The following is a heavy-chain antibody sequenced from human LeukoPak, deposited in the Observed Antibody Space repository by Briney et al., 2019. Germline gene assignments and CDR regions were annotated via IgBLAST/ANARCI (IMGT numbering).Heavy chain of an antibody. CDR3: ARGVDR. CDR2: IYHSGST. Sequence: SETLSLTCTVSGYSISSGYYWGWIRQPPGKGLEWIGSIYHSGSTYDNPSLKSRVTISVDTSKNQFSLKLSSVTAADTAVYYCARGVDRWGQGTLVTVSS. J-gene: IGHJ5*02. V-gene: IGHV4-38-2*02. CDR1: GYSISSGYY.